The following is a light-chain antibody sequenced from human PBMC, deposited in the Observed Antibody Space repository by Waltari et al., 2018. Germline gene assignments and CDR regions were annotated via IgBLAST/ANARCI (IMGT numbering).Light chain of an antibody. J-gene: IGKJ2*01. CDR1: QSITKKY. CDR2: GAS. Sequence: VLTQSPGTLSLSPGDRATLSCRASQSITKKYLAWYQQKHGQAPRLLIYGASSRAAGVPDRFSGSGSGTDFTLTISRLEPEDFAVYYCQQYGSSVMYTFGQGTKLEIK. V-gene: IGKV3-20*01. CDR3: QQYGSSVMYT.